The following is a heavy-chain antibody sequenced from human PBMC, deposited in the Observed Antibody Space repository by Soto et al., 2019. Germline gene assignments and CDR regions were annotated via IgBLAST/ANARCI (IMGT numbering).Heavy chain of an antibody. V-gene: IGHV4-59*11. CDR3: ARDRDILVVPVDKRRHFYYYGLDV. J-gene: IGHJ6*02. CDR2: IYYSGRT. Sequence: PSETLSLTCSVSGGSLSSHYWSWIRQPPGKGLEWIGYIYYSGRTHYNPSLKSRVTMSVDTSKNQFSLKVSSVTAADTAVYYYARDRDILVVPVDKRRHFYYYGLDVWGQGTTVTVPS. CDR1: GGSLSSHY. D-gene: IGHD2-2*01.